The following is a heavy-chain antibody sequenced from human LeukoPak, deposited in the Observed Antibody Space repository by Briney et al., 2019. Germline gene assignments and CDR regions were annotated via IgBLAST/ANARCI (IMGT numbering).Heavy chain of an antibody. CDR1: GFTFSTYW. Sequence: GGSLRLSCAASGFTFSTYWMHWVRQAPGKGLEWVSGINWNGGSTAYADSVKGRFTISRDNAKNSLYLQMNSLRAEDTALYYCARPLHSSGYLNAMDVWGKGTTVTVSS. CDR2: INWNGGST. J-gene: IGHJ6*03. V-gene: IGHV3-20*04. D-gene: IGHD3-22*01. CDR3: ARPLHSSGYLNAMDV.